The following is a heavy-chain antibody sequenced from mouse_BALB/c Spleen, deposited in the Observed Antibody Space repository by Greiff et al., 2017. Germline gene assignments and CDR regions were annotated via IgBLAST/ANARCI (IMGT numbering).Heavy chain of an antibody. V-gene: IGHV2-6-7*01. J-gene: IGHJ2*01. CDR3: ARGGNYEGGYYFDY. Sequence: VQVVESGPGLVAPSQSLSITCTVSGFSLTGYGVNWVRQPPGKGLEWLGMIWGDGSTDYNSALKSRLSISKDNSKSQVFLKMNSLQTDDTARYYGARGGNYEGGYYFDYWGQGTTLTVSS. CDR1: GFSLTGYG. CDR2: IWGDGST. D-gene: IGHD2-1*01.